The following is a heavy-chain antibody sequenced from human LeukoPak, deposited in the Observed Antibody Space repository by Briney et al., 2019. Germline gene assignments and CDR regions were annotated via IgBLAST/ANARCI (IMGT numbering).Heavy chain of an antibody. CDR2: IYTGGGT. Sequence: GGSLRLSCAVSGFSVRTNFMSWVRQAPGKGLEWVSVIYTGGGTDHADSVKGRFTISRDNSKNTLYLQMNSLRAEDTAVYYCAKEGEDIVVVVAASSGYMDVWGKGTTVTISS. J-gene: IGHJ6*03. D-gene: IGHD2-15*01. CDR3: AKEGEDIVVVVAASSGYMDV. CDR1: GFSVRTNF. V-gene: IGHV3-53*01.